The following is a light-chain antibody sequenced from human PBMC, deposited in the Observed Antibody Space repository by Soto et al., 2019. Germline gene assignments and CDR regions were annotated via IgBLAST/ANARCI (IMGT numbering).Light chain of an antibody. CDR2: DVR. J-gene: IGLJ1*01. CDR1: SSDVGGYSS. Sequence: QSVLTQPASVSGSPGQSITISCTGTSSDVGGYSSVSWYQHHPDTPLSLIIYDVRSRPSGVSNRFSGSQSANTAFLTISGLEAGDEADYYCCSYTASTTYVFGTGSKVAGL. V-gene: IGLV2-14*01. CDR3: CSYTASTTYV.